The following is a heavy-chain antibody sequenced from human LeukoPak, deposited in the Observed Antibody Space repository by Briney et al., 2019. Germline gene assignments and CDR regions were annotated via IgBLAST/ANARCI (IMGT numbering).Heavy chain of an antibody. D-gene: IGHD6-19*01. Sequence: GGSLRLSCAASGFTFSSYAMSWVRQAPGKGLEWVSAISGSGGSTYYADSVKGRFTISRDNSKNTLYLQMNSLRAEDTAVYYCAKDLGRYSSGWYAGYWGQGTLVTVSS. CDR3: AKDLGRYSSGWYAGY. CDR1: GFTFSSYA. J-gene: IGHJ4*02. CDR2: ISGSGGST. V-gene: IGHV3-23*01.